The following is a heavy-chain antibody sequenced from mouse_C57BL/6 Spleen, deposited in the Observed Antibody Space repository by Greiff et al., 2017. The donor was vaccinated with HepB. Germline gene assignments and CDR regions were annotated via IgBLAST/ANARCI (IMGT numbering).Heavy chain of an antibody. J-gene: IGHJ2*01. CDR2: ISSGSSTI. Sequence: EVKLMESGGGLVKPGGSLKLSCAASGFTFSDYGMHWVRQAPEKGLEWVAYISSGSSTIYYADTVKGRFTISRDNAKNTLFLQMTSLRSEDTAMYYCARTGGDYDGFDYWGQGTTLTVSS. D-gene: IGHD2-4*01. CDR3: ARTGGDYDGFDY. CDR1: GFTFSDYG. V-gene: IGHV5-17*01.